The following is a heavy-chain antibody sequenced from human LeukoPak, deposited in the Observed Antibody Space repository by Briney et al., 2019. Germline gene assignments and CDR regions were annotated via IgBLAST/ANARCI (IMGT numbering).Heavy chain of an antibody. CDR2: MNPNSGNT. CDR1: GYTFTSYD. Sequence: GASVKVSCKASGYTFTSYDINWVRQATGQGLEWMGWMNPNSGNTGYAQKFQGRVTMTRNTSISTAYMELSSLRSEDTAVYYCAKHSSRIAAVPYYYCYMDVWGKGTTVTVSS. D-gene: IGHD6-25*01. J-gene: IGHJ6*03. CDR3: AKHSSRIAAVPYYYCYMDV. V-gene: IGHV1-8*01.